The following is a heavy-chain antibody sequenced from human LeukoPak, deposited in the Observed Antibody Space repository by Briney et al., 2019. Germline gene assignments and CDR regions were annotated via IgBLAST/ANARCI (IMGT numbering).Heavy chain of an antibody. CDR2: IYHSGST. Sequence: PSETLSLTCTVSGYSISSGYYWGWIRPPPGKGREWIGSIYHSGSTYYNPSLKSRVTISVDTSKNQFSLKLSSVTAADTAVYYCVRTQTDYYMDVWGKGTTVTVSS. D-gene: IGHD1-14*01. J-gene: IGHJ6*03. CDR1: GYSISSGYY. V-gene: IGHV4-38-2*02. CDR3: VRTQTDYYMDV.